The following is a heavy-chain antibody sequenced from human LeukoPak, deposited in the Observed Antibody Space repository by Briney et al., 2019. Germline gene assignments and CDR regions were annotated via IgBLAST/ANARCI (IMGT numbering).Heavy chain of an antibody. J-gene: IGHJ2*01. CDR3: ARGGPPGNYGDFRRGWYFDL. CDR1: GGSISSGGYY. V-gene: IGHV4-31*03. CDR2: IYYSEST. D-gene: IGHD4-17*01. Sequence: PSETLSLTCTVSGGSISSGGYYWSWIRQHPGKGLEWIGYIYYSESTYYNPSLKSRVTISVDTSKNQFSLKLSSVTAADTAVYYCARGGPPGNYGDFRRGWYFDLWGRGTLVTVSS.